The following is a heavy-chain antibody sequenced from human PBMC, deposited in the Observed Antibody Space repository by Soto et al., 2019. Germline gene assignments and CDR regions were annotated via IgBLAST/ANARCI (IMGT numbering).Heavy chain of an antibody. CDR1: GCSICSGDYY. Sequence: SETLSLTCTVSGCSICSGDYYWSWIRQPPGKGLEWIGYIYYSGSTYYNPSLKSRVTISVDTSKNQFSLKLSSVTAADTAVYYCARWWFGEFFDYWGQGTLVTVSS. V-gene: IGHV4-30-4*01. CDR2: IYYSGST. CDR3: ARWWFGEFFDY. D-gene: IGHD3-10*01. J-gene: IGHJ4*02.